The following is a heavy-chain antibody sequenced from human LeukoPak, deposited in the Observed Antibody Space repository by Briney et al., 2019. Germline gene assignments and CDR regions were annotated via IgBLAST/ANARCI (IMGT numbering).Heavy chain of an antibody. V-gene: IGHV4-34*01. CDR1: GGSFSGYY. Sequence: PSETLSLTCAVYGGSFSGYYWSWIRQPPGKGLEWIGEINHSGSTNYNPSLKSRVTISVDTSKNQFSLKLSPVTAADTAVYYCARAGKWVAAIGYWGQGTLVTVSS. CDR2: INHSGST. J-gene: IGHJ4*02. D-gene: IGHD2-15*01. CDR3: ARAGKWVAAIGY.